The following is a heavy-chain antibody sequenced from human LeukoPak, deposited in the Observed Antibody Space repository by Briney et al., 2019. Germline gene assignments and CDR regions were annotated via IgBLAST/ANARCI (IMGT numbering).Heavy chain of an antibody. J-gene: IGHJ3*02. CDR3: ARPPDGLANAFDI. D-gene: IGHD2-8*01. Sequence: GGSLRLSCEGSGFSFSTSWIHWVRQAPGKGLVWVSRINPDYSGTDYADSVRGRFTISRDNAKNTVFLQMNSLRAEDTAVYYCARPPDGLANAFDIWGLGTVVTVSS. CDR1: GFSFSTSW. CDR2: INPDYSGT. V-gene: IGHV3-74*01.